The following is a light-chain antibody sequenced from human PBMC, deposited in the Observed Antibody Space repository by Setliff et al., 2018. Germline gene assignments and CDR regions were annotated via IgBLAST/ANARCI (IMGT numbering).Light chain of an antibody. CDR3: TAYTSGTTYV. CDR1: SSDVGSYDL. V-gene: IGLV2-14*03. J-gene: IGLJ1*01. CDR2: GVS. Sequence: QSALTQPASVSGSPGQSITISCSGTSSDVGSYDLVSWYQQHPGKAPKLTIYGVSNRPSGVSSRFSGPKSGNTASLTISGLQTEDEADYYCTAYTSGTTYVFGTGTKVTV.